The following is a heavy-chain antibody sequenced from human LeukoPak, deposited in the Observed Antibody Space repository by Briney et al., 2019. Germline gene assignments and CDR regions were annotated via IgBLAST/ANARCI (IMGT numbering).Heavy chain of an antibody. D-gene: IGHD6-13*01. CDR3: ARGGPQQLPLDY. Sequence: SETLSLTCTVSGGSIGSFYWSWIRQPPGEGLEWIGYIYYSGSTNYNPSLKSRVTISVDTSKNQFSLKLSSVTAADTAVYYCARGGPQQLPLDYWGQGTLVTVSS. CDR2: IYYSGST. CDR1: GGSIGSFY. J-gene: IGHJ4*02. V-gene: IGHV4-59*01.